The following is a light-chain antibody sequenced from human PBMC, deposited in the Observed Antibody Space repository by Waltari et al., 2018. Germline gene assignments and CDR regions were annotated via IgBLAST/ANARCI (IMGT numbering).Light chain of an antibody. Sequence: EIVLTQSPGTLSLSPGESATLSCRASQSIIKYLAWYQKKPGQAPRLLIYHTSIRAAGIPDRFSGSGSGTDFSLFISRLEPEDFAVYYCQHYVSLPATFGQGTKVEIK. CDR3: QHYVSLPAT. CDR2: HTS. V-gene: IGKV3-20*01. CDR1: QSIIKY. J-gene: IGKJ1*01.